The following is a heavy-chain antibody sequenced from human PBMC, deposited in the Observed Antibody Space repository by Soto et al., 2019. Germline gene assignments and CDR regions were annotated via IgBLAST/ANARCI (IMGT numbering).Heavy chain of an antibody. CDR3: ARGPPYSSPDY. Sequence: EVQLVDSGGGLVQPGGSLRLSCAASGFTFSSYGMHWVRQAPGKGLVWVSRINSDGSTTSYADSVKGRFTISRDNAKNTLYPQMNSLRAEDTAVYYCARGPPYSSPDYWGQGTLVTVSS. V-gene: IGHV3-74*01. CDR1: GFTFSSYG. D-gene: IGHD6-13*01. CDR2: INSDGSTT. J-gene: IGHJ4*02.